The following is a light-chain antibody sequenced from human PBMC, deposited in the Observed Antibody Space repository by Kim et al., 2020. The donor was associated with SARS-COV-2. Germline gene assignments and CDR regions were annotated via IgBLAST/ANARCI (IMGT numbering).Light chain of an antibody. CDR1: NIGSKS. V-gene: IGLV3-21*04. CDR2: YDS. Sequence: APGKTGRITCGGNNIGSKSVHWYQPKPGQAPVLVIYYDSDRPSGIPERFSGSNSGNTATLTISRVEAGDEADYYCQVWDSSSDHRVFGGGTQLTVL. CDR3: QVWDSSSDHRV. J-gene: IGLJ3*02.